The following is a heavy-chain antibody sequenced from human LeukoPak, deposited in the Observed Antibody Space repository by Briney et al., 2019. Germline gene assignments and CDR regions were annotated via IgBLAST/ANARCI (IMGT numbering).Heavy chain of an antibody. D-gene: IGHD2-2*01. Sequence: PSETLSLTCAVSGYSISSGYYWGWIRQPPGKGLEWFGSIYHIESTYYTPSLKSRVTISVDTSKNQFSLKLSSVTAADTAVYYCARDPRWLTPDCTSTSCHVNWFDPWGQGTLVTVSS. J-gene: IGHJ5*02. V-gene: IGHV4-38-2*02. CDR2: IYHIEST. CDR3: ARDPRWLTPDCTSTSCHVNWFDP. CDR1: GYSISSGYY.